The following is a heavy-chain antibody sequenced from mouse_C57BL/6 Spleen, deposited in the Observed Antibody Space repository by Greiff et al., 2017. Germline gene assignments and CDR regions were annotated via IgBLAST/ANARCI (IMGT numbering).Heavy chain of an antibody. CDR3: ARTDGNYLPCFAC. Sequence: QVQLQQPGAELVRPGSSVKLSCKASGYTFTSYWMHWVKQRPIQGLEWIGNIYPSDSETHYNQKFKDKATLTVDKSSSTAYMQRSSLTSEDSAVYYGARTDGNYLPCFACWGQGALVTVSA. CDR1: GYTFTSYW. D-gene: IGHD2-1*01. V-gene: IGHV1-52*01. CDR2: IYPSDSET. J-gene: IGHJ3*01.